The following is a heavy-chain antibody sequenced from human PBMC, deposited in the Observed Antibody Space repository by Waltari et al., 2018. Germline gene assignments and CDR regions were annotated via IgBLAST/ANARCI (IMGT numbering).Heavy chain of an antibody. CDR3: ARVDGDYAYYYYYYGMDV. CDR2: IIPIFGTA. D-gene: IGHD4-17*01. CDR1: GGTFSSYA. V-gene: IGHV1-69*01. J-gene: IGHJ6*02. Sequence: QVQLVQSGAEVKKPGSSVKVSCKASGGTFSSYAISWVRQAPGPGLEWMGGIIPIFGTANYAQKFQGRVTITADESTSTAYMELSSLRSEDTAVYYCARVDGDYAYYYYYYGMDVWGQGTTVTVSS.